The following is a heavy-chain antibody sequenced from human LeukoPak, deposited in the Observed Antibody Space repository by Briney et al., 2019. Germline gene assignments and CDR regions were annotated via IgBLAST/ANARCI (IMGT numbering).Heavy chain of an antibody. CDR1: GGSFSGHY. Sequence: PSETLSLTCAVYGGSFSGHYWSWIRQPPGKGLEWIGEINHSGSTNYNPSLKSRVTISVDTSKNQFSLKLSSVTAADTAVYYCADLGPITGSSWGQGTLVTVSS. J-gene: IGHJ4*02. CDR2: INHSGST. D-gene: IGHD1-14*01. CDR3: ADLGPITGSS. V-gene: IGHV4-34*01.